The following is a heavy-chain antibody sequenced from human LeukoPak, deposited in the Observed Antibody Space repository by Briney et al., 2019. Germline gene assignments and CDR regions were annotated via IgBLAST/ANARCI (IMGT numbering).Heavy chain of an antibody. CDR2: INPDGSQE. J-gene: IGHJ4*02. V-gene: IGHV3-7*05. CDR1: GLTFITYR. D-gene: IGHD4-17*01. Sequence: GGSLALSCIVSGLTFITYRVGWVRHAPGEGLECVANINPDGSQEYYVDCLRTKFTISSNNAKISLYLQLNSLRAEDTAVYYCVGGDYAQYWGQGTLVTVSS. CDR3: VGGDYAQY.